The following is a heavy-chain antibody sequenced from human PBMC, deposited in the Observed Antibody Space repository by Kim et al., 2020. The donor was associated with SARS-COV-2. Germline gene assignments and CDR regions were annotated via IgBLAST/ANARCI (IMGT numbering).Heavy chain of an antibody. D-gene: IGHD6-19*01. CDR1: GFTLRNHY. Sequence: GGSLRLSCAASGFTLRNHYMGWIRQAPGKGLEWVAFISSLGSDTYYADSVKGRFTISRDNSRSSVYLQISSLRAEDTAVYYCVRDWYKIGWSRRSFYYFDYWGQGTLVTVSS. CDR2: ISSLGSDT. J-gene: IGHJ4*02. V-gene: IGHV3-11*01. CDR3: VRDWYKIGWSRRSFYYFDY.